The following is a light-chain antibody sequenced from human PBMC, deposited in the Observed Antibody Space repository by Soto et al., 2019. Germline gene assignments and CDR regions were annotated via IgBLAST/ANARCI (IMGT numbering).Light chain of an antibody. CDR3: QQYGSSPGFT. Sequence: EIVLTQSPGTLSLSPGERATLSCRASQSVSSSYLAWYQQKPGQAPRLLIYGASSRATGIPDRFSGSGSGTDFLLPISRPEPEDFAGYYCQQYGSSPGFTFGPGTNVDIK. V-gene: IGKV3-20*01. CDR1: QSVSSSY. J-gene: IGKJ3*01. CDR2: GAS.